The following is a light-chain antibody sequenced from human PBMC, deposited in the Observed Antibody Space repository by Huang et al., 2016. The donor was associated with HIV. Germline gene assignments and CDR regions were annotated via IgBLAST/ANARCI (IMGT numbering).Light chain of an antibody. J-gene: IGKJ4*01. V-gene: IGKV1-39*01. CDR1: QSISSY. CDR3: QQSYSTPPT. CDR2: AAS. Sequence: DIQMTQSPSSLSASVGDRVTITCRASQSISSYLNWYQQKPGKAPKHLIYAASSLQSGVPSRFSGSGSWTDFTLTISSLQPEDFATYYCQQSYSTPPTFGGGTKVEIK.